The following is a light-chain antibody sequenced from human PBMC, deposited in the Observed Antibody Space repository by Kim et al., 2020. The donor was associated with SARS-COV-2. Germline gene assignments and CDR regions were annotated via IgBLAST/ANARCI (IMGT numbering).Light chain of an antibody. J-gene: IGLJ2*01. CDR2: EDD. Sequence: KTVTISCTRSRGSIDANSVQWYQQRPGGVPTAVIYEDDQRPSGVSARFSGSIDNSSNSASLTISGLRTVDEADYYCQSYNRDNVLFGGGTQLTVL. V-gene: IGLV6-57*03. CDR3: QSYNRDNVL. CDR1: RGSIDANS.